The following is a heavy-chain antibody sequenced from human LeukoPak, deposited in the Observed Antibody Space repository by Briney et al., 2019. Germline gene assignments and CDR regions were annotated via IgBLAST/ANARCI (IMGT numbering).Heavy chain of an antibody. CDR2: IDWDDDK. D-gene: IGHD6-19*01. Sequence: SGPTLVKPTQTLTLTCTFSGFSLSTSGMCVSWIRQPPGKALEWLARIDWDDDKYYSTSLETRLTISKDTSKNQVVLTMTNMDHVDTATYYCARIRYSSGWYAFNIWGQGTMVTVSS. J-gene: IGHJ3*02. CDR1: GFSLSTSGMC. V-gene: IGHV2-70*11. CDR3: ARIRYSSGWYAFNI.